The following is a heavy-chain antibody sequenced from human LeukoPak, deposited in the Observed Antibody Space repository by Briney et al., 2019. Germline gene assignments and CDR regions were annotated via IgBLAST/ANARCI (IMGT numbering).Heavy chain of an antibody. CDR3: ARTMAAPDENWFDP. J-gene: IGHJ5*02. D-gene: IGHD5-24*01. CDR1: GYTFTSYG. Sequence: ASVKVSCKASGYTFTSYGISWVQQAPGQGLEWMGWISAYNGNTNYAQKLQGRVTMTTDTSTSTAYMELRSLRSDDTAVYYCARTMAAPDENWFDPWGQGTLVTVSS. CDR2: ISAYNGNT. V-gene: IGHV1-18*01.